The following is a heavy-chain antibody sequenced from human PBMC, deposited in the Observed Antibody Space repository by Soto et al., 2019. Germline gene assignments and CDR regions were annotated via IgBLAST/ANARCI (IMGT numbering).Heavy chain of an antibody. J-gene: IGHJ4*02. V-gene: IGHV3-30*18. CDR2: ISYDGSNK. CDR1: GFTFSSYG. D-gene: IGHD3-9*01. CDR3: AKEFTYYDIPGLHY. Sequence: GGSLRLSCAASGFTFSSYGMHWVRQAPGKGLAWVAVISYDGSNKYYADSVKGRFTISRDNSKNTLYLQMNSLRAEDTAVYYCAKEFTYYDIPGLHYCGQGTLVTVSS.